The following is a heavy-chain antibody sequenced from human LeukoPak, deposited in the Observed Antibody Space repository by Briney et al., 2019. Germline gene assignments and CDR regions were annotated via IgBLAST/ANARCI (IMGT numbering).Heavy chain of an antibody. CDR3: AKEADSGAFDI. Sequence: GGSLRLSCAASGFTFSSYWMHWVRQVPRKGLEWVSGISWNSGSMGYADSVKGRFTISRDSAKNSLYLQMNSLRAEDTALYYCAKEADSGAFDIWGQGTMVTVSS. CDR1: GFTFSSYW. CDR2: ISWNSGSM. J-gene: IGHJ3*02. V-gene: IGHV3-9*01. D-gene: IGHD2-15*01.